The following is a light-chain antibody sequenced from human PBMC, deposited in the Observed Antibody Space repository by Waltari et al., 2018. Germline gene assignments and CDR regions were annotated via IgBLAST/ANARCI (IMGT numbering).Light chain of an antibody. J-gene: IGLJ2*01. V-gene: IGLV3-19*01. CDR2: GKN. CDR1: SLRSSY. CDR3: HSRDSSGDVL. Sequence: SSELTQDPAVSVALGQTVRITCQGDSLRSSYVSWFNQKPGQAPALVIYGKNNRPSGIADRFSASSSGSTASLTIIGAQAEDEADYYCHSRDSSGDVLIGGGTKLTVV.